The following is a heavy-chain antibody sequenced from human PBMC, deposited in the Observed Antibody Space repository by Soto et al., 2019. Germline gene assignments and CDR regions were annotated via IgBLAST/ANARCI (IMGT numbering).Heavy chain of an antibody. CDR2: INHSVSN. CDR1: GGSFSGYY. Sequence: SETLSLTCAVYGGSFSGYYWSWIRQPPGKGLEWIGEINHSVSNNYNPSLKSRVTISVDTSKNQFSLKLSSVTAADTAVYYCARGREYSKSSYCGMDVWGNGKTVTVSA. V-gene: IGHV4-34*01. D-gene: IGHD6-6*01. CDR3: ARGREYSKSSYCGMDV. J-gene: IGHJ6*04.